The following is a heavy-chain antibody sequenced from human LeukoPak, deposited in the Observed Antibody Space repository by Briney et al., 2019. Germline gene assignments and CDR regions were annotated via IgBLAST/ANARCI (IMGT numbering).Heavy chain of an antibody. D-gene: IGHD3-9*01. Sequence: PGRSLRLSCAASGFTFSSYGMHWVCQAPGKGLEWVSGISDSGGSTYYADSVKGRFTISRDNSKNTLYLQMNSLRAEDTAVYYCAREQSDILTGYWQYWGQGTLVTVSS. V-gene: IGHV3-23*01. J-gene: IGHJ4*02. CDR2: ISDSGGST. CDR1: GFTFSSYG. CDR3: AREQSDILTGYWQY.